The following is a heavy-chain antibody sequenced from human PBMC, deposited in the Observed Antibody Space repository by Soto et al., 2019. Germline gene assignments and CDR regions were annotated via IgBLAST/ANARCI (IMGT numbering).Heavy chain of an antibody. CDR1: GFSFSNYG. CDR3: ARDGDANTCFGKDY. CDR2: IWHDGSNK. J-gene: IGHJ4*02. Sequence: GGSLRLSCAASGFSFSNYGMHWVRQAPGKGLEWVALIWHDGSNKYYAESVKGRFTISRDNSKDMVYLQMNSRRAEDTAMYYCARDGDANTCFGKDYWGQGSLVTVSS. V-gene: IGHV3-33*01. D-gene: IGHD3-16*01.